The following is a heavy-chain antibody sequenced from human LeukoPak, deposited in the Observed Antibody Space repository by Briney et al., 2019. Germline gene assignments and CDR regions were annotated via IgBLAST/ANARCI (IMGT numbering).Heavy chain of an antibody. D-gene: IGHD3/OR15-3a*01. CDR2: TSFDGSNT. V-gene: IGHV3-30*18. Sequence: GGSLRLSCAASGFTFRSYGIHWVRQAPGKGLEWVACTSFDGSNTYYVDSVKGRFTISRDNSKNTLYLQMSSLRPEDTALYYCAKDGFWTSRTSYHGAHFFDHWGQGIQVTVSS. CDR3: AKDGFWTSRTSYHGAHFFDH. J-gene: IGHJ4*02. CDR1: GFTFRSYG.